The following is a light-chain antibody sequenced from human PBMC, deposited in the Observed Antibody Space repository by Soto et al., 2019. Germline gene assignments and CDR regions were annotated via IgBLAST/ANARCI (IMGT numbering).Light chain of an antibody. CDR3: AAWDDSLNGYV. J-gene: IGLJ1*01. CDR2: SNN. V-gene: IGLV1-44*01. Sequence: QSVLTQPASVSGSPGQSITFSCTGTSSDIGSNTVNWYQQLPGTAPKRLIYSNNQRPSGVPDRFSGSKSGTSASLAISGLQSEDEADYYCAAWDDSLNGYVFGTGTKVTVL. CDR1: SSDIGSNT.